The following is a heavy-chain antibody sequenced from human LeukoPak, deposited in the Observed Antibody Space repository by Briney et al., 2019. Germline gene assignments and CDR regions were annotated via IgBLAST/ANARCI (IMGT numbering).Heavy chain of an antibody. Sequence: SETLSLTCTVSGGSISSSYWSWIRLPPGKGLEWIGYILYSGSTNYNPSLKSRVTISVDTSKNQFSLKLSSVTAADTAVYYCARRNDSSGYSFDYWGQGTLVTVSS. D-gene: IGHD3-22*01. CDR1: GGSISSSY. V-gene: IGHV4-59*08. J-gene: IGHJ4*02. CDR3: ARRNDSSGYSFDY. CDR2: ILYSGST.